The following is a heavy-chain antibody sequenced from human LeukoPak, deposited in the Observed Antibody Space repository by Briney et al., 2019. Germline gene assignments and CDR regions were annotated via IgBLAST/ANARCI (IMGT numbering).Heavy chain of an antibody. Sequence: SVKVSCKASGGTFSSYAIGWVRQAPGQGLEWMGGIIPIFGTANYAQKFQGRVTITADKSTSTAYMELSSLRSEDTAVYYCARETYGSGSYPDYWGQGTPVTVSS. CDR1: GGTFSSYA. J-gene: IGHJ4*02. D-gene: IGHD3-10*01. V-gene: IGHV1-69*06. CDR3: ARETYGSGSYPDY. CDR2: IIPIFGTA.